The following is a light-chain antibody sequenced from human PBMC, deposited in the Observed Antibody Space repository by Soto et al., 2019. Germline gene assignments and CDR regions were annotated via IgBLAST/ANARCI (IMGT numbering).Light chain of an antibody. J-gene: IGKJ1*01. CDR2: LGS. CDR1: QSLLHSNGYTY. CDR3: QRSYGSPPWT. V-gene: IGKV2-28*01. Sequence: DIVMIQSPLSLPVTPGEPASISCRSSQSLLHSNGYTYLDWYLQKPGQSPQLLIYLGSNRASGVPDRFSGSGSGTDFTLTISRLQPEDFATYYCQRSYGSPPWTFGQGTKVEIK.